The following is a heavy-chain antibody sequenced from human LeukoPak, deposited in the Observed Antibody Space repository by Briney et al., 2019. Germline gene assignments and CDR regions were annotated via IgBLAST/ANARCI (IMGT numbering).Heavy chain of an antibody. CDR1: GFTFSDYY. Sequence: PGGSLRLSCAASGFTFSDYYMSWIRQAPGKGLEWVSYISSSGSTIYYADSVKGRFTISRDNAKKSLYLQMNSLRAEDTAVYYCARRNYDFWSATYYFDYWGQGTLVTVSS. D-gene: IGHD3-3*01. J-gene: IGHJ4*02. V-gene: IGHV3-11*01. CDR3: ARRNYDFWSATYYFDY. CDR2: ISSSGSTI.